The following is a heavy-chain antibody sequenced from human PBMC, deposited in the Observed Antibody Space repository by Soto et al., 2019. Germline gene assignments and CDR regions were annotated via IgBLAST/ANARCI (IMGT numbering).Heavy chain of an antibody. Sequence: EVQLVESGGGLVKPGGSLRLSCAASGFTFSNAWMSGVRQAPGKGLEWGGRIKSKTDGGTTDYAAPVKGRFTISRDDSKNTLYLQMNSLKTEDTAVYYCTTDKLSRRTTGHRFDYWGQGTLVTVSS. CDR3: TTDKLSRRTTGHRFDY. D-gene: IGHD4-17*01. CDR2: IKSKTDGGTT. V-gene: IGHV3-15*01. CDR1: GFTFSNAW. J-gene: IGHJ4*02.